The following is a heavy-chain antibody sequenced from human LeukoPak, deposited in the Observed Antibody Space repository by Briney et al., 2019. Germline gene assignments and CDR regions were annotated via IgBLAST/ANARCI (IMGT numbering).Heavy chain of an antibody. CDR2: ISGSGGST. CDR3: TTDLWSGYPV. J-gene: IGHJ4*02. V-gene: IGHV3-23*01. Sequence: GGSLRLSGAASGFTVSSNYMSWVRQAPGKGLKWVSAISGSGGSTDYADSVKGRFTISRDNSKNTLYLQMNSLRAEDTAVYYCTTDLWSGYPVWGQGTLVTVSS. D-gene: IGHD3-3*01. CDR1: GFTVSSNY.